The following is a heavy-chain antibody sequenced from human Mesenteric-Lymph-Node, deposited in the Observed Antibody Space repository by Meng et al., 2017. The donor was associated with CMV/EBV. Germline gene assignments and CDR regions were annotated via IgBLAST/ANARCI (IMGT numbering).Heavy chain of an antibody. Sequence: GESLKISCAASGFTFSGSAMHWVRQASGKGLEWVGRIRSKANSYATAYAASVKGRFTISRDDSKNTAYLQMNSLKTEDTAVYYCTSLGDDRVGALSYYYYGMDVWGQGTTVTVS. V-gene: IGHV3-73*01. CDR3: TSLGDDRVGALSYYYYGMDV. J-gene: IGHJ6*02. CDR1: GFTFSGSA. D-gene: IGHD1-26*01. CDR2: IRSKANSYAT.